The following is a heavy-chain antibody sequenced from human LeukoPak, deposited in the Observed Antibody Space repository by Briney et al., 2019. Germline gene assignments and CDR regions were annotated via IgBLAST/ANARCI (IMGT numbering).Heavy chain of an antibody. V-gene: IGHV1-2*02. J-gene: IGHJ4*02. CDR1: GYTFTGYY. CDR2: INPNSGGT. D-gene: IGHD2-2*02. CDR3: ARAQVCSTTSCYSYFDY. Sequence: ASVKVSCKASGYTFTGYYIHWVRQAPGQGLEWMGWINPNSGGTNYAQKFQGRVTMTRDTSISTAYMELSRLRSDDTAVYYCARAQVCSTTSCYSYFDYWGREPWSPSPQ.